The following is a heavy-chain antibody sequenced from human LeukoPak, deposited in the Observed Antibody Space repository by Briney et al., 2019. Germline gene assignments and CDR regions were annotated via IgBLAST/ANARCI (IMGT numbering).Heavy chain of an antibody. J-gene: IGHJ6*02. CDR2: ISSDGSST. CDR1: GFTFCNYW. V-gene: IGHV3-74*01. Sequence: GGSLRLSCAASGFTFCNYWMHWVRQAPGKGLVWVSRISSDGSSTNYADSVKGRFTISRDNAKNTLYLQMNSLRAEDTAVYYCARGLFIAAAGTDYYYGMDVWGHGPTLTV. D-gene: IGHD6-13*01. CDR3: ARGLFIAAAGTDYYYGMDV.